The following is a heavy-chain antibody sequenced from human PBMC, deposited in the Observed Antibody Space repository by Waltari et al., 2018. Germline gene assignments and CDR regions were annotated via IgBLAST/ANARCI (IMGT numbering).Heavy chain of an antibody. V-gene: IGHV3-49*04. CDR2: IRSKAYGGTT. Sequence: EVQLVESGGGLVQPGRSLRLSCTASGFTFGDYAMSWVRQAPGKGLEWVGFIRSKAYGGTTEYAASVKGRFTISRDDSKSIAYLQMNSLNTEDTAVYYCTSPFRGVNYFDYWGQGTLVTVSS. J-gene: IGHJ4*02. D-gene: IGHD3-10*01. CDR3: TSPFRGVNYFDY. CDR1: GFTFGDYA.